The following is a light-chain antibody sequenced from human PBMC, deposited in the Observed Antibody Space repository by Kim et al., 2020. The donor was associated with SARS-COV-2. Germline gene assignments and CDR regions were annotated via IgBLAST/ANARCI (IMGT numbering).Light chain of an antibody. CDR3: AAWNDSLSVGG. Sequence: GLRVTNTCCGSSANSGSNYVYWYQQLPRTAPKLLIYRNNQRPSGVPDRVSGTESGTTASLAIRGLRSEKYADNYYAAWNDSLSVGGFGGESQLTVL. CDR2: RNN. J-gene: IGLJ2*01. V-gene: IGLV1-47*01. CDR1: SANSGSNY.